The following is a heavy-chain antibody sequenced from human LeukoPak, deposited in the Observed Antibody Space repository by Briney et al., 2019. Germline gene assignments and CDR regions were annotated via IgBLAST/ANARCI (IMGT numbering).Heavy chain of an antibody. V-gene: IGHV4-34*01. CDR2: INHSGST. CDR3: ARAVGDSSGYYYVDY. J-gene: IGHJ4*02. D-gene: IGHD3-22*01. Sequence: SATLSLTCAVYGGSFSGYYWSWIRQPPGKGLEWIGEINHSGSTNYNPSLKSRVTISVDTSKNQFSLKLSSVTAADTAVYYCARAVGDSSGYYYVDYWGQGTLVTVSS. CDR1: GGSFSGYY.